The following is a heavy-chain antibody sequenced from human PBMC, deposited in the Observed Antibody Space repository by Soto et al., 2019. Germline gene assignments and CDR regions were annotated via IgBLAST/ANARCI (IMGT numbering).Heavy chain of an antibody. V-gene: IGHV3-23*01. Sequence: EVQLLESGGGLVQPGGSLRLSCAASGFTFGSHDMSWVRQAPGKVLEWVSSISVSDPGTYYADSAKGRFTISRDISKNTLFLQMDSLRAEDTALYYCTKGTWLDIWGQGTMVTVSS. D-gene: IGHD6-19*01. CDR1: GFTFGSHD. J-gene: IGHJ3*02. CDR3: TKGTWLDI. CDR2: ISVSDPGT.